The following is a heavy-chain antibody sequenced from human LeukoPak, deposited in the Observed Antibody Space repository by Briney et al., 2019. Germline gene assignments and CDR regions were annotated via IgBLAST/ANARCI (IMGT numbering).Heavy chain of an antibody. CDR1: GGSITSTSYY. D-gene: IGHD1-26*01. V-gene: IGHV4-39*01. CDR3: ARYTGSPLVYFDY. J-gene: IGHJ4*02. CDR2: IYYSGNT. Sequence: SETLSLTCTVSGGSITSTSYYWGWIRQPPGKGLEWIGSIYYSGNTHSNPSLKSRVSMSVDTSKNQFSLRLSSVTAADTAVYYCARYTGSPLVYFDYWGQGTLVTVSS.